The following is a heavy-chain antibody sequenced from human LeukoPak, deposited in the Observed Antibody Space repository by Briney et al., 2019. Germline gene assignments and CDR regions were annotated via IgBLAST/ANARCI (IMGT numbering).Heavy chain of an antibody. V-gene: IGHV3-7*05. CDR2: IKPDGSEK. CDR1: GFTFSNYA. J-gene: IGHJ4*02. CDR3: ARDPRWSYSEY. Sequence: GGSLRLSCAASGFTFSNYAMTWARQAPGKGLEWVANIKPDGSEKRHVESVKGRFTISRDNAKNSLDLQMNSLRAEDTAVYYCARDPRWSYSEYWGQGTLVTVSS. D-gene: IGHD4-23*01.